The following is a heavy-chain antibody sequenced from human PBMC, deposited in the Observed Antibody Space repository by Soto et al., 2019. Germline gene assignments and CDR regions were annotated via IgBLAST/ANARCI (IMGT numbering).Heavy chain of an antibody. CDR2: INPNSGGT. D-gene: IGHD6-6*01. V-gene: IGHV1-2*04. CDR3: ARSGQLDHYYYYMDV. J-gene: IGHJ6*03. CDR1: GYTFTGYY. Sequence: GASVKVSCKACGYTFTGYYMHWVRQAPGQGLEWMGWINPNSGGTNYAQKFQGWVTMTRDTSISTAYMELSRLRSDDTAVYYCARSGQLDHYYYYMDVWGKGTTVTVSS.